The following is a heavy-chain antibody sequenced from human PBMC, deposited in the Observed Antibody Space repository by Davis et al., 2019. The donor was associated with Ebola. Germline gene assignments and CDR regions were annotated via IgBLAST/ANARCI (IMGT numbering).Heavy chain of an antibody. Sequence: ASVKVSCKASGYTFTSYYMHWVRQAPGQGLEWMGIINPSGGSTSYAQKFQGRVTMTRDTSTSTVYMELSSLRSEDTAVYYCARDGGGELGYCSGGSCTHQTNWFDPWGQGTLVTVSS. CDR2: INPSGGST. D-gene: IGHD2-15*01. V-gene: IGHV1-46*01. CDR1: GYTFTSYY. J-gene: IGHJ5*02. CDR3: ARDGGGELGYCSGGSCTHQTNWFDP.